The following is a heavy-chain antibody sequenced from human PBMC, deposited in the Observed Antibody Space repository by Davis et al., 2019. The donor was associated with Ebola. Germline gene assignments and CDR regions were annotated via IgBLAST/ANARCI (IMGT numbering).Heavy chain of an antibody. CDR2: IIPIFGTA. J-gene: IGHJ4*02. V-gene: IGHV1-69*13. CDR1: GYTFTSYG. D-gene: IGHD3-3*01. CDR3: AREITIFGVVQPGDY. Sequence: AASVKVSCKASGYTFTSYGISWVRQAPGQGLEWMGGIIPIFGTANYAQKFQGRVTITADESTSTAYMELSSLRSEDTAVYYCAREITIFGVVQPGDYWGQGTLVTVSS.